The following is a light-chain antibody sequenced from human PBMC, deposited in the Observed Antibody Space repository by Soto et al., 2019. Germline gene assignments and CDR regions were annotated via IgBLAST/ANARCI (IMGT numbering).Light chain of an antibody. CDR2: DAS. V-gene: IGKV1-5*01. Sequence: DIQMTQSPSTLSASVGDRVTITCRASQSINSWLAWYQQKPGKAPKLLIYDASSLASGVPSRFSGSGSGSEFTLTISSLQPDDFVTYYCQQYNSYSMYTFGQGTKLQIK. CDR1: QSINSW. J-gene: IGKJ2*01. CDR3: QQYNSYSMYT.